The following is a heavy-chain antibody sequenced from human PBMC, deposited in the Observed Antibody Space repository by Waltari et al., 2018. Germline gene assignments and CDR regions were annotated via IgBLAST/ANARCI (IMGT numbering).Heavy chain of an antibody. Sequence: QVQLVQSGAEVKKPGSSVKVSCKASGGTFSSYAISWVRQAPGQGLEWMGGYIPILGIANDAQKFQGRVTITADESTSTAYMELSSLRSEDTAVYYCARDAPGVVVIAGFDAFDIWGQGTMVTVSS. D-gene: IGHD2-21*01. V-gene: IGHV1-69*04. J-gene: IGHJ3*02. CDR2: YIPILGIA. CDR3: ARDAPGVVVIAGFDAFDI. CDR1: GGTFSSYA.